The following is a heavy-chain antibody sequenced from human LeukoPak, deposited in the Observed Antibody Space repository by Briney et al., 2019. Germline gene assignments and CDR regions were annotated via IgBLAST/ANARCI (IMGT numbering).Heavy chain of an antibody. Sequence: AASVKVSCKASGYSFTGHYLHWVRQAPGQGLEWMGWINPNSGGRKYAQKFQGRVTMTKDISISTAFMELSSLTSDDTAVYHCARDIDVQDYFDSWGQGTLVTVSS. J-gene: IGHJ4*02. CDR3: ARDIDVQDYFDS. D-gene: IGHD2-15*01. CDR1: GYSFTGHY. V-gene: IGHV1-2*02. CDR2: INPNSGGR.